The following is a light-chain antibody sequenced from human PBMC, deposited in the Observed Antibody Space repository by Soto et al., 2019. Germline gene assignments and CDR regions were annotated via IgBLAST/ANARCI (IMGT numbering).Light chain of an antibody. CDR1: SSDVGGYNY. J-gene: IGLJ1*01. CDR2: EVS. Sequence: QSVLTQPPSASGSPGQSVTISCTGTSSDVGGYNYVSWYQQHPGKAPKLMIYEVSKRPSGVPDRFSGSKSGNTASLTVSWLHAEDEADYYCSSYAGSNNYVFGTGTKVTVL. V-gene: IGLV2-8*01. CDR3: SSYAGSNNYV.